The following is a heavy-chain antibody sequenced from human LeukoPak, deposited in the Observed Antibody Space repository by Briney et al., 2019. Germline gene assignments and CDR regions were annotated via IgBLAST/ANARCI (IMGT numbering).Heavy chain of an antibody. CDR1: GYTLTSYG. CDR2: ISTQSGNT. Sequence: ASVKVSCEASGYTLTSYGINWMRQAPGQGLEWMGWISTQSGNTNYAQKVQGRLTLTTDRSTNTAYMELRSLRSDDTAVYYCARDPKVIAVPDGTNDRNDPWGQGTLVTVSS. D-gene: IGHD1-1*01. V-gene: IGHV1-18*01. J-gene: IGHJ5*02. CDR3: ARDPKVIAVPDGTNDRNDP.